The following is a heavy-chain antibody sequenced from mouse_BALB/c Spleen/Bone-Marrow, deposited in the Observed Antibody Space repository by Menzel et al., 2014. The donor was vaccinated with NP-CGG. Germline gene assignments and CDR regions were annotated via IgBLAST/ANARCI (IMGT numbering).Heavy chain of an antibody. V-gene: IGHV1-5*01. D-gene: IGHD3-1*01. Sequence: VPLQQPGTVLARPGAAVKMSCKASGYTFSNYWMHWVKQRPGQGLEWIGTIYPGKSDTTYNQKFKGKAKLTAVTSTSTAYMELSSLTNEDSAVYYCTTLARNNFDYWGQGTTLTVSS. CDR2: IYPGKSDT. J-gene: IGHJ2*01. CDR1: GYTFSNYW. CDR3: TTLARNNFDY.